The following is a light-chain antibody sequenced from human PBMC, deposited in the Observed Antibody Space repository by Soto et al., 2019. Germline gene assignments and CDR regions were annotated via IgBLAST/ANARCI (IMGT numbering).Light chain of an antibody. CDR3: SSYTSSSTGV. CDR1: SSDVGGYSY. CDR2: DVG. Sequence: QSVLTQPASVSGSPGQSITISRTGTSSDVGGYSYVSWYQQHPGKAPKLMIYDVGNRPSGVSNRCSGSKSGNTASLTISGLQAEDEADYYCSSYTSSSTGVFGTGTKVTVL. J-gene: IGLJ1*01. V-gene: IGLV2-14*01.